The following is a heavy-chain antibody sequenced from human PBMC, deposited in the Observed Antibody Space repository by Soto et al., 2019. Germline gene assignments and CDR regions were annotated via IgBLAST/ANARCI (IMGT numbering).Heavy chain of an antibody. V-gene: IGHV3-74*01. CDR1: GFTFSSHP. CDR2: ISGDGVST. J-gene: IGHJ4*02. D-gene: IGHD2-8*01. Sequence: GGSLRLSCAASGFTFSSHPIHWVRQAPGKGLVWVSRISGDGVSTDYADSVKGRFTISRDNAKNTLYLQMNSLRAEDTAVYYCARVSMGPGLSDYWGQGTLVTVSS. CDR3: ARVSMGPGLSDY.